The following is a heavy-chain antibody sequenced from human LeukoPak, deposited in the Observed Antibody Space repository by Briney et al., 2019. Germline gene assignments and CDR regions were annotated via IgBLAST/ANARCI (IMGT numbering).Heavy chain of an antibody. CDR1: GYTFTSYD. CDR3: ARGRGVRGVNDY. D-gene: IGHD3-10*01. Sequence: ASVKVSCKASGYTFTSYDINWVRQATGQGLEWMGWMNPNSGNTGYAQKFQGRVTMTRNTSISTAYMELSSLRSEDTAVYYCARGRGVRGVNDYWGQGTLVTVSS. CDR2: MNPNSGNT. J-gene: IGHJ4*02. V-gene: IGHV1-8*01.